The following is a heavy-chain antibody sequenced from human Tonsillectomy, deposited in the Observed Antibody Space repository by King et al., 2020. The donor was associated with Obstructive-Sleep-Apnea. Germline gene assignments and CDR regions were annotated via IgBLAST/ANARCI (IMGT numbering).Heavy chain of an antibody. CDR3: ARHYWEGGTFYAIYYFDY. D-gene: IGHD1-26*01. V-gene: IGHV4-59*08. CDR2: IYYSGST. CDR1: GGYISDYY. Sequence: VQLQESGPGLVKPSETLSLTCTVSGGYISDYYWSWIRQPPGKGLEWIGYIYYSGSTNYNPPLKSRVTISITTSKNQFSRKLSSVTAADTAVYYCARHYWEGGTFYAIYYFDYWGQGTLVTVSS. J-gene: IGHJ4*02.